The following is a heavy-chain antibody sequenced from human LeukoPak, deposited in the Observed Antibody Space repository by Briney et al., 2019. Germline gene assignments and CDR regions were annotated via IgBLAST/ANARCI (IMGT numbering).Heavy chain of an antibody. D-gene: IGHD4-17*01. CDR2: INHSGST. J-gene: IGHJ4*02. Sequence: SETLSLTCAVYGGSFSGYYWSWIRQPPGKGLEWIGEINHSGSTNYNPSLKSRVTISVDTSKNQFSLRLSSVTAADTAVYYCASDGAHGAWYFDYWGQGTLVTVSS. V-gene: IGHV4-34*01. CDR1: GGSFSGYY. CDR3: ASDGAHGAWYFDY.